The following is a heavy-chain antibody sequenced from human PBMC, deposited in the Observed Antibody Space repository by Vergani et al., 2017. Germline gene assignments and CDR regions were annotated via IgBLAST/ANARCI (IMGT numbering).Heavy chain of an antibody. CDR2: ISWNSGSI. CDR1: GFTFDDYA. J-gene: IGHJ4*02. D-gene: IGHD6-13*01. Sequence: EVQLVESGGGLVQPGRSLRLSCAASGFTFDDYAMHWVRQAPGKGLEWVSGISWNSGSIGYADSVKGRFTISRDKAKNSLYLQMNSLRAEDTALYYCAKDKRGGQQYYFDYWGQGTLVTVSS. CDR3: AKDKRGGQQYYFDY. V-gene: IGHV3-9*01.